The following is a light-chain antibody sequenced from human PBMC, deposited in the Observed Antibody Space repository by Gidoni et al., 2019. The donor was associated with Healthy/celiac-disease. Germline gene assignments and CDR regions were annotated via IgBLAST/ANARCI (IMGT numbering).Light chain of an antibody. Sequence: DIVMTQSPLSLPVTPGEPAPISCRSSQSLQHSNGYNYLDWYLQKPGQSPQLLIYLGSNRASGVPDRFSGSGSGTDFTLKISRVEAEDVGVYYCMQALQTPTFGQGTKVEIK. CDR3: MQALQTPT. CDR2: LGS. CDR1: QSLQHSNGYNY. V-gene: IGKV2-28*01. J-gene: IGKJ1*01.